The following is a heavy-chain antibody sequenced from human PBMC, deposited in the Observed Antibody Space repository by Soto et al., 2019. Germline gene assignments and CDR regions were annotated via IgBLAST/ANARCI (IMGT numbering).Heavy chain of an antibody. CDR2: IYYSGST. CDR3: ARDVLLWFGEPISPYGMDV. J-gene: IGHJ6*02. D-gene: IGHD3-10*01. V-gene: IGHV4-31*03. Sequence: PSETLSLTCTVSGGSISSGGYYWSWIRQHPGKGLEWIGYIYYSGSTYYNPSLKSRVTISVDTSKNQFSLKLSSVTAADTAVYYCARDVLLWFGEPISPYGMDVWGQGTTVTVSS. CDR1: GGSISSGGYY.